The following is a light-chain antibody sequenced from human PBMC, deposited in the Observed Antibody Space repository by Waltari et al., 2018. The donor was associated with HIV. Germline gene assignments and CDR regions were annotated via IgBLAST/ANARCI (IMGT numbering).Light chain of an antibody. CDR2: KGS. CDR1: QSLLHSNGYNY. J-gene: IGKJ1*01. CDR3: MQALQTPRT. Sequence: DIVMTQSPLSLTVIPGEPASISCRSSQSLLHSNGYNYLDWYVQKPGQSPQLLIHKGSNRASGVPDRFSGSGSGTDFTLKISRVEADDVGVYYCMQALQTPRTFGQGTRVEIK. V-gene: IGKV2-28*01.